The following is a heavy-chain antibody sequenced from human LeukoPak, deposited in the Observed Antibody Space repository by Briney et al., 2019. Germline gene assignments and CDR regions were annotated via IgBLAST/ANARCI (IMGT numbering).Heavy chain of an antibody. V-gene: IGHV4-39*01. CDR1: GGSISSSSYY. J-gene: IGHJ1*01. CDR3: ARHISAPDEYFQH. Sequence: PSETLPLTCTVSGGSISSSSYYWGWIRQPPGKGLEWIGSIYYSGSTYYNPSLKSRVTISVDTSKNQFSLKLSSVTAADTAVYYCARHISAPDEYFQHWGQGTLVTVSS. CDR2: IYYSGST. D-gene: IGHD1-14*01.